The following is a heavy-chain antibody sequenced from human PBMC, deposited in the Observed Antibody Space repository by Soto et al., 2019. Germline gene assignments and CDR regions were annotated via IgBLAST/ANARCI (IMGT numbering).Heavy chain of an antibody. D-gene: IGHD3-22*01. J-gene: IGHJ4*02. Sequence: GGSLRLSCAASGLTFRSYWMHWVRQAPGKGLVWVSRINTDGSVAMYGDSAKGRFSISRDNSKNFLYLEVDSLRAGDTALYYCAKARQGLYDSSGLYLYFDYWGQGTQVTVSS. CDR3: AKARQGLYDSSGLYLYFDY. CDR1: GLTFRSYW. V-gene: IGHV3-74*03. CDR2: INTDGSVA.